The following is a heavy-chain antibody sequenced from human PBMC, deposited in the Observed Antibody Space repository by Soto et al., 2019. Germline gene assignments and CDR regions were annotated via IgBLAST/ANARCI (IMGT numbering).Heavy chain of an antibody. CDR1: GYTFTSYD. D-gene: IGHD4-17*01. V-gene: IGHV1-8*01. Sequence: QVQLVQSGAEVKKPGASVKVSCKASGYTFTSYDINWVRQATGQGLEWMGWMNPNSGNTGYAQKFQGRVTMTRNTSISTAYMELSSLRSEDTAVYYCARARGDSLNSYYYYYGMDVWGQGTTVTVSS. J-gene: IGHJ6*02. CDR3: ARARGDSLNSYYYYYGMDV. CDR2: MNPNSGNT.